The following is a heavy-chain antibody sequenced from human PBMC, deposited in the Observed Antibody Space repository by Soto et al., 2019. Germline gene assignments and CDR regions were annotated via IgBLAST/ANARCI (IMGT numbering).Heavy chain of an antibody. CDR2: ISPYDDDT. CDR1: GYTFSSYG. Sequence: ASVKVSCKASGYTFSSYGISWVRQAPGQGLEWLGWISPYDDDTKYAQNLQGRVRITTDTSTRTVYMDLRSLRSDDTAIYYCARGGYYDSSGSRNYHYYGMDVWGQGTTVTVS. D-gene: IGHD3-22*01. V-gene: IGHV1-18*01. CDR3: ARGGYYDSSGSRNYHYYGMDV. J-gene: IGHJ6*02.